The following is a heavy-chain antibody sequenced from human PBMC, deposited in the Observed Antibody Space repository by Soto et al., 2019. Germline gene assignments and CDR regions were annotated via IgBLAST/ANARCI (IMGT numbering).Heavy chain of an antibody. Sequence: ASVKVSCTASGYTFTSYYMHWVRQAPGRGLGWMGIINPSGGSTNYAQKLQGRVAMTRDTSTSTVYMELNSLRSEDTAVYYCARPPYPGCINAVCYPLDYWGQGTLVTVSS. V-gene: IGHV1-46*01. CDR3: ARPPYPGCINAVCYPLDY. D-gene: IGHD2-8*01. CDR1: GYTFTSYY. J-gene: IGHJ4*02. CDR2: INPSGGST.